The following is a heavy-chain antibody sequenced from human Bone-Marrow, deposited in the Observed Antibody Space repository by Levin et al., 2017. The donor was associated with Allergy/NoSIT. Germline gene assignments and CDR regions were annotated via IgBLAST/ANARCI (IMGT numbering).Heavy chain of an antibody. CDR3: ARAAQPHGPQHQSGWGRACDI. V-gene: IGHV3-48*02. CDR2: IRSSGSEI. CDR1: GFTFSTYS. D-gene: IGHD3-16*01. J-gene: IGHJ3*02. Sequence: PGGSLRLSCAASGFTFSTYSMQWVRQAPGKGLEWISYIRSSGSEIYYVDSVKGRFTISRDNAKNSLYLQMNSLRDEDTAVYYCARAAQPHGPQHQSGWGRACDIWGQGTMVTVSS.